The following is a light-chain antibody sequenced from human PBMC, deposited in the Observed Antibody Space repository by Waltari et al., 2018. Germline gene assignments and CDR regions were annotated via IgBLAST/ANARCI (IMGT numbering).Light chain of an antibody. CDR1: QTVNTY. J-gene: IGKJ2*01. CDR2: ATS. CDR3: QQSYSTPFT. Sequence: DILLTQSPVFLSAFVGDRVTISCRSSQTVNTYLNWYQQKLGEAPKLLIYATSTLQSGFPPMFSGTGSGTIFTLSILSLQPEDVATYFFQQSYSTPFTFGPGT. V-gene: IGKV1-39*01.